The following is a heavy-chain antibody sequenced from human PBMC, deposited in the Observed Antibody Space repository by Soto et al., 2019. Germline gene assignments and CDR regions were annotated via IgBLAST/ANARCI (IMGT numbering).Heavy chain of an antibody. CDR3: ASFHSTSSGWFYP. J-gene: IGHJ5*02. D-gene: IGHD6-6*01. CDR2: IYHGGII. Sequence: QVQLQESGPGLVKPSQTLSLTCSVSGGSINSGGYFWSRIRQHPGKGLECIGYIYHGGIIYYNPSLKIRITIALDTSKTACSLQLRSVTAAHTAVYFCASFHSTSSGWFYPWGHRTLFPVFS. CDR1: GGSINSGGYF. V-gene: IGHV4-31*03.